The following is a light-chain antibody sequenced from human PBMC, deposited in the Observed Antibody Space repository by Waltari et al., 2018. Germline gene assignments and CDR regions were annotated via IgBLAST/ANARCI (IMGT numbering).Light chain of an antibody. CDR3: SSWTDSDSLKLL. Sequence: QSALTQPASASGSPGQSIPISCTGTSSDVGGANYVSWYQQHPAKVPQLMIYDVTNRPSGVSNRFSGSKSGNTASLTISGLQAEDEADYYCSSWTDSDSLKLLFGGGTKLTVL. V-gene: IGLV2-14*03. CDR1: SSDVGGANY. J-gene: IGLJ2*01. CDR2: DVT.